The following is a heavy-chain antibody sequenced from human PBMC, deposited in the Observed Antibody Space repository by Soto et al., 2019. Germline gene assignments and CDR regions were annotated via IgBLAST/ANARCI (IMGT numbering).Heavy chain of an antibody. D-gene: IGHD2-2*01. CDR2: ISGSGGST. V-gene: IGHV3-23*01. CDR1: GFTFSSYA. J-gene: IGHJ6*02. CDR3: AKRAGPYCSSTSCYYYYGMDV. Sequence: VQLLESGGGLVQPGGSLRLSCAASGFTFSSYAMSWVRQAPGKGLEWVSAISGSGGSTYYADSVKGRFTISRDNSKNTLYLQMNSLRAEDTAVYYCAKRAGPYCSSTSCYYYYGMDVWGQGTTVTVSS.